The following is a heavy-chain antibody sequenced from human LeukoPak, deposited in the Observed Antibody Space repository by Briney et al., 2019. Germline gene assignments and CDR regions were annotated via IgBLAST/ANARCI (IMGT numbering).Heavy chain of an antibody. Sequence: GGSLRLSCAASGFTFSSYWMSWVRQAPGKGLEWVANIKQDGSEKYYVDSVKGRFTISRDNSKNTLYLQMNSLRAEDTAVYYCAKDYRVYYYDTSGYYYDYWGQGTLVTVSS. D-gene: IGHD3-22*01. CDR3: AKDYRVYYYDTSGYYYDY. CDR1: GFTFSSYW. V-gene: IGHV3-7*03. CDR2: IKQDGSEK. J-gene: IGHJ4*02.